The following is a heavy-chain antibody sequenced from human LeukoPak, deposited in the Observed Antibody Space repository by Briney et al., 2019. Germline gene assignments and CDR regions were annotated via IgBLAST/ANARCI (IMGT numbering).Heavy chain of an antibody. J-gene: IGHJ4*02. V-gene: IGHV4-34*01. CDR1: GGSFSGYY. CDR3: ARDTRVHYYDSSGPVDY. CDR2: INHSGDT. D-gene: IGHD3-22*01. Sequence: PSETLSLTCAVYGGSFSGYYWGWIRQPPGKGLEWIGEINHSGDTNYSPSLESRVTISVDTSKNQFSLKLSSVTAADTAVYYCARDTRVHYYDSSGPVDYWGQGTLVTVSS.